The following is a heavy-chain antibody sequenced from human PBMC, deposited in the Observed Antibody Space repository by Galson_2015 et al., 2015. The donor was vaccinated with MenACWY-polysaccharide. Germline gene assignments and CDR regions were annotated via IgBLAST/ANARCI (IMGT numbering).Heavy chain of an antibody. V-gene: IGHV1-8*01. CDR2: MNPNSGNI. CDR1: GYIFTSYE. Sequence: SVKVSCKASGYIFTSYEINWVRQAPGQGLEWMGWMNPNSGNIGYAQKFLGKFTMTRDTSIGTAYMELNDLRPGHTAVYYCARAGYKASDYWGQGTLVTVSS. J-gene: IGHJ4*02. D-gene: IGHD5-18*01. CDR3: ARAGYKASDY.